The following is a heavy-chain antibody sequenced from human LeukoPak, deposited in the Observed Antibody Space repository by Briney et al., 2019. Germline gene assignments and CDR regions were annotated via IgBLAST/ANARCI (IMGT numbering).Heavy chain of an antibody. D-gene: IGHD2-15*01. CDR2: IYHSGST. J-gene: IGHJ4*02. V-gene: IGHV4-38-2*02. Sequence: ASETLSLTCTVSGYSISSGYYWGWIRQPPGEGLEWIGSIYHSGSTYYNPSLKSRVTISVDTSKNQFSLKLSSVTAADTAVYYCAREGARYCSGGSCSSCFDYWGQGTLVTVSS. CDR1: GYSISSGYY. CDR3: AREGARYCSGGSCSSCFDY.